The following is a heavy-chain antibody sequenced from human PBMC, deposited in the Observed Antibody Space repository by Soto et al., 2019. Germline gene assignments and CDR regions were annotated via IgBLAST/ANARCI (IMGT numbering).Heavy chain of an antibody. J-gene: IGHJ4*02. Sequence: SETLSLTCTVSGGSISSYYWSWIRQPPGKGLEWIGYIYYSGSTNYNPSLKSRVTISVDTSKNQFSLKLSSVTAADTAVYYCATDGVSSQHGDYESGRFDYWGQGTLVTVSS. CDR2: IYYSGST. CDR1: GGSISSYY. V-gene: IGHV4-59*01. CDR3: ATDGVSSQHGDYESGRFDY. D-gene: IGHD4-17*01.